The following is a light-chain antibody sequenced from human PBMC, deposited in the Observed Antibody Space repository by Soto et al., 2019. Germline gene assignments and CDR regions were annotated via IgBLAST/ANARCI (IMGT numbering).Light chain of an antibody. CDR1: SSDVGGYNS. J-gene: IGLJ2*01. V-gene: IGLV2-11*01. CDR3: CSYAASSPLV. Sequence: QSVLAQPRSVSGSPGQSVTISCSGTSSDVGGYNSVSWYQQFPGKAPKLMIYDVTKRPSGVPDRFSGSKSGNTASLTISGLQAEDEADYYCCSYAASSPLVFGGGTKLTVL. CDR2: DVT.